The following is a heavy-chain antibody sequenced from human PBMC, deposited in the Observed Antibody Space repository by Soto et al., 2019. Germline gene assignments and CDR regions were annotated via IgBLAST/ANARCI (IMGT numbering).Heavy chain of an antibody. Sequence: QVQLQESGPGLVKPSETLSLTCTVSGGSVSSGSYYWSWIRQPPGKGLEWIGYIYYSGSTNYNPSLKSRVTISVDTSKNQFSLKLSSVTAADTAVYYCASSIVVVPAAILAAAGAFDYWGQGTLVTVSS. D-gene: IGHD2-2*01. CDR3: ASSIVVVPAAILAAAGAFDY. J-gene: IGHJ4*02. V-gene: IGHV4-61*01. CDR1: GGSVSSGSYY. CDR2: IYYSGST.